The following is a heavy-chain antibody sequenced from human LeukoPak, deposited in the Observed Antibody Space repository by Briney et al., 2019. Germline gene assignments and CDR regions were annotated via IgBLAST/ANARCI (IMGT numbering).Heavy chain of an antibody. CDR3: ARVRVWFGEFHFDY. D-gene: IGHD3-10*01. CDR1: GGSISSGGYS. J-gene: IGHJ4*02. Sequence: PSQTLSLTCAVSGGSISSGGYSWSWIRQPPGRGLEWIGYIYHSGSTYYNPSLKSRVTISVDRSKNQFSLKLSSVTAADTAVYYCARVRVWFGEFHFDYWGQGTLVTVSS. V-gene: IGHV4-30-2*01. CDR2: IYHSGST.